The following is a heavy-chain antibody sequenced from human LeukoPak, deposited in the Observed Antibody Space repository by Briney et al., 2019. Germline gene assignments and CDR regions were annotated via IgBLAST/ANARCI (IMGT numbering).Heavy chain of an antibody. CDR1: GFTFSSYW. CDR2: IKQDGSEI. V-gene: IGHV3-7*01. CDR3: ATSRLRAAYDI. J-gene: IGHJ3*02. Sequence: PGGSLRLSCAASGFTFSSYWMTWVRQAPGKGLEWLTNIKQDGSEIHYVDSVKGRFTISRDNAKNSLYLQRNSLRAEDTAVYYCATSRLRAAYDIWGQGTMVTVSS. D-gene: IGHD4-17*01.